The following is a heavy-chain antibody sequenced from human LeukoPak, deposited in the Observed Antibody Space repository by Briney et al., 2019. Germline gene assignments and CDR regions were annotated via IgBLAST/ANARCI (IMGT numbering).Heavy chain of an antibody. V-gene: IGHV1-69*04. Sequence: SVKVSCKASGGTFSSYAISWVRQAPGQGLEWMGRIIPILGIANYAQKFQGRVTITADKSTSTAYMELSSLRSEDTAVYYCARVWYSSGWFDYWGQGTLVTVSS. CDR2: IIPILGIA. J-gene: IGHJ4*02. CDR1: GGTFSSYA. CDR3: ARVWYSSGWFDY. D-gene: IGHD6-19*01.